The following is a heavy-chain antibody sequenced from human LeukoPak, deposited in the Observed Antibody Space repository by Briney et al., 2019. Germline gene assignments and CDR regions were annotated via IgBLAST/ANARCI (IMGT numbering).Heavy chain of an antibody. CDR2: INHRGSS. D-gene: IGHD5-18*01. V-gene: IGHV4-34*01. Sequence: SETLSLTCGVFGGSFSGYYWTWLRQPPGKGLEWIGQINHRGSSHYNPSLRSRVTISVDTSKTQFSLKLSSVTAADTAVYYCARQPSNTAAFDIWGQGTMVTVSS. J-gene: IGHJ3*02. CDR3: ARQPSNTAAFDI. CDR1: GGSFSGYY.